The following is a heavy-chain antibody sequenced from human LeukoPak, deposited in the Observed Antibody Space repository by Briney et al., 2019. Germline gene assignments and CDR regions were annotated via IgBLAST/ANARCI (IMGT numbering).Heavy chain of an antibody. CDR3: ARGGRVDTAMVTEVDY. V-gene: IGHV7-4-1*02. J-gene: IGHJ4*02. CDR2: INTNTGNP. CDR1: GYTFTSYA. D-gene: IGHD5-18*01. Sequence: ASVKVSCKASGYTFTSYAMNWVRQAPGQGLEWMGWINTNTGNPTYAQGFTGRFVFSLDTSVSTAYLQISSLKAEDTAVYYCARGGRVDTAMVTEVDYWGQGTLVTVSS.